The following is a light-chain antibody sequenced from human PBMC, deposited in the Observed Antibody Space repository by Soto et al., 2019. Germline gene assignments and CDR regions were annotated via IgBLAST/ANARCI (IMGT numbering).Light chain of an antibody. CDR1: QSVTTY. CDR3: QQGYSTPWT. J-gene: IGKJ1*01. CDR2: AIS. Sequence: DIQMTQSPSSRSASVGDRVTITFRASQSVTTYLHWYQQKAGEAPKLLIYAISNLQSGVSSRFSGSGSGTDFSLTINTLQPEDFATYYCQQGYSTPWTFGQGTKVDIK. V-gene: IGKV1-39*01.